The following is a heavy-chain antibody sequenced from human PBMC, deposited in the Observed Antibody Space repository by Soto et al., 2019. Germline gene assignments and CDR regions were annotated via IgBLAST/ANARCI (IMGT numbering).Heavy chain of an antibody. J-gene: IGHJ6*03. CDR2: IYYSGST. CDR1: GGSISSGGYY. D-gene: IGHD4-17*01. Sequence: QVQLQESGPGLVKPSQTLSLTCTVSGGSISSGGYYWSWIRQHPGKGLEWIGYIYYSGSTYYNPSLKSRVTIAVDTSKNQFSLKLSSVTAADTAVYYCARGGATVTTDNYYYYYYMDVWGKGTTVTVSS. V-gene: IGHV4-31*03. CDR3: ARGGATVTTDNYYYYYYMDV.